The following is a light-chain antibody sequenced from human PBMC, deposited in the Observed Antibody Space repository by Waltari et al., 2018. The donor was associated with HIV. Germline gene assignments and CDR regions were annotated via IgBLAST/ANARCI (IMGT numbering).Light chain of an antibody. J-gene: IGKJ2*01. CDR3: QQYYSTPPYT. CDR1: QIVLYSSNNKNY. CDR2: WAS. V-gene: IGKV4-1*01. Sequence: DIVMTQSPDSLAVSLGERANINCKSSQIVLYSSNNKNYLAWYQQKPGQPPKLLIYWASTRESGVPDRFSGSGSGTDFTLTISSLQAEDVAVYYCQQYYSTPPYTFGQGTKLEIK.